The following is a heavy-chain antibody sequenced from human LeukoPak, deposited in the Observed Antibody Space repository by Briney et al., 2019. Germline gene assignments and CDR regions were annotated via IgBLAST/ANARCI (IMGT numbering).Heavy chain of an antibody. CDR2: IYTSGST. J-gene: IGHJ5*02. D-gene: IGHD5-24*01. CDR3: ARDSNTWPSPFGDGFFDP. Sequence: SETLSLTCTVSGGSISSATYYWNWIRQPAGKGLEWIGRIYTSGSTNYNPSLKSRVTISVDTSKNQFSLKLTSVTAADTAVYYCARDSNTWPSPFGDGFFDPWGQGTLVTVSS. CDR1: GGSISSATYY. V-gene: IGHV4-61*02.